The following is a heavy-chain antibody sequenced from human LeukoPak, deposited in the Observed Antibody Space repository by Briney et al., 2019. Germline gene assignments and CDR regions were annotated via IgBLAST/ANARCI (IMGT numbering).Heavy chain of an antibody. J-gene: IGHJ4*02. CDR1: GYTFTAYY. Sequence: ASAKVSCKASGYTFTAYYMHWVRQAPGQGLEWMGWINPNSGDTNYAQKFQGRVTMTRDTSISTAYMELSRLRSDDTAVYYCARDGGLDYWGQGTLVTVSS. CDR3: ARDGGLDY. CDR2: INPNSGDT. D-gene: IGHD3-3*01. V-gene: IGHV1-2*02.